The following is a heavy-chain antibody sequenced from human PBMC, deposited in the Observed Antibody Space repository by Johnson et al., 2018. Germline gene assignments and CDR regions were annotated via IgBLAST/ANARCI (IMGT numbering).Heavy chain of an antibody. V-gene: IGHV4-59*01. CDR3: ARSSYDSTGVPMAFDI. CDR2: IFYSGST. D-gene: IGHD3-22*01. J-gene: IGHJ3*02. Sequence: QVQLQESGPGLVKPSETLSLTCTVSGGSISSYYWSWIRQPPGKGLEWIGSIFYSGSTNYKPSLKSRVTISVDTSNNQFSLKLTSVIAADTAVYFCARSSYDSTGVPMAFDIWGQGTGVTVSS. CDR1: GGSISSYY.